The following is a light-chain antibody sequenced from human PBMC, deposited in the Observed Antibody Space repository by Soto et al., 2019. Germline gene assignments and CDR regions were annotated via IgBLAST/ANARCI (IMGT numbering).Light chain of an antibody. J-gene: IGKJ1*01. CDR3: QQYDRSPWT. Sequence: EIVLTQSPGTLSLSPGERATLSCRASQSVNSNFLAWFQQKPGQAPRLLIYATSSRATDIPDRFSGSGSGTDFTLTISSLEPEDFAVYYCQQYDRSPWTFGQGTKVEIK. CDR1: QSVNSNF. CDR2: ATS. V-gene: IGKV3-20*01.